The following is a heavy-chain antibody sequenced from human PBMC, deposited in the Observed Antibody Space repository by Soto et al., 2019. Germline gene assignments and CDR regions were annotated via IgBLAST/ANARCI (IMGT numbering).Heavy chain of an antibody. D-gene: IGHD2-15*01. CDR1: AGAISSNY. CDR3: ARASRSIESGGFDY. J-gene: IGHJ4*02. CDR2: IYTSGST. Sequence: SQTMPRPGTLSAGAISSNYCSWIRDRAGKGLEWIGRIYTSGSTNYNPSLKSRVTMSVDTSNNQFSLKLSSVTAADTAVYYCARASRSIESGGFDYWGRGTLVTVSS. V-gene: IGHV4-4*07.